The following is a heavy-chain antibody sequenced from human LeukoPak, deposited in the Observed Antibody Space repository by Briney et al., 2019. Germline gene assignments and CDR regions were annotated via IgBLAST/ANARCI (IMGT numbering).Heavy chain of an antibody. CDR3: ARLLLGSLVIFDY. CDR1: GGSISSYY. CDR2: IYTSGST. J-gene: IGHJ4*02. V-gene: IGHV4-4*09. D-gene: IGHD3-9*01. Sequence: SETLSLTCTVSGGSISSYYWSWIRQPPGKGLEWIGYIYTSGSTNYNPSLKSRVTISVDTSKNQFSLKLSSVTAADTAVYYCARLLLGSLVIFDYWGQGTLVTASS.